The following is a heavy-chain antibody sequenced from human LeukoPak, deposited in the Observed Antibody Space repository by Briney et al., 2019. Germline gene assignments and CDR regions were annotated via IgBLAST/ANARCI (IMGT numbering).Heavy chain of an antibody. Sequence: ASVKVSCKASGYTFTGYYMHWVRQAPGQGLEWMGRINPNSGGTNYAQKFQGRVTMTRDTSISTAYMELSRLGSDDTAVYYCARRSAAGTPYYYYYMDVWGKGTTVTVSS. CDR1: GYTFTGYY. J-gene: IGHJ6*03. CDR2: INPNSGGT. D-gene: IGHD6-13*01. V-gene: IGHV1-2*06. CDR3: ARRSAAGTPYYYYYMDV.